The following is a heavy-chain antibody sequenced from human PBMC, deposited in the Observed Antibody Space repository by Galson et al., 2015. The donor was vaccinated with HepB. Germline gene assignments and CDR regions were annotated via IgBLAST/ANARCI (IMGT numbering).Heavy chain of an antibody. D-gene: IGHD6-19*01. V-gene: IGHV4-61*01. CDR2: IYYSGST. CDR3: ARGNHLGYSSGWLQWFDP. CDR1: GVSVTRGNYY. J-gene: IGHJ5*02. Sequence: QVQLQESGPGLVRPSETLSLTCSVSGVSVTRGNYYWNWVRQSPEKGLEWIGYIYYSGSTDQNPSLRSRVSLSLDRPRNQFSLRLSSATAADTGVYFWARGNHLGYSSGWLQWFDPWGQGTLVAVSS.